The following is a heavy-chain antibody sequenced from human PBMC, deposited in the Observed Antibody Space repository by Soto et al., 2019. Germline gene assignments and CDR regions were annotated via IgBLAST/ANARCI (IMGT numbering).Heavy chain of an antibody. CDR1: GFTFSSHW. V-gene: IGHV3-7*01. J-gene: IGHJ4*02. CDR2: IKEDGSST. Sequence: GGSLRLSCAASGFTFSSHWMNWVRQVPGRGMEWVGKIKEDGSSTYFADSVSGRFTISRDNAKNALFRQMNSLRVEDTAIYYCAKDVDWSLDFWGLGTLVTVSS. CDR3: AKDVDWSLDF. D-gene: IGHD3-9*01.